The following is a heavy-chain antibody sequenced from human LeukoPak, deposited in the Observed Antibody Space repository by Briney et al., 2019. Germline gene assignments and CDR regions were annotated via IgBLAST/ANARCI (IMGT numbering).Heavy chain of an antibody. Sequence: SETLSPTCNVSGYSISSGYYWGWLRQPPGKGLEWIGRIYHSGSTYYNASLKSRVTISVDTSKNQISLKLISVTAADTAVYYCARGPTGYSSSSLYFDYWGQGTLVTVSS. CDR1: GYSISSGYY. D-gene: IGHD6-6*01. J-gene: IGHJ4*02. CDR3: ARGPTGYSSSSLYFDY. V-gene: IGHV4-38-2*02. CDR2: IYHSGST.